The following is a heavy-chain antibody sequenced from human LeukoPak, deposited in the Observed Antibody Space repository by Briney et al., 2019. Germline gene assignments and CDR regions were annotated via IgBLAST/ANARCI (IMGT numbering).Heavy chain of an antibody. CDR2: ISGSGGST. J-gene: IGHJ4*02. Sequence: PGGSLRLSCAASGFTFSSYAMSWVRQAPGKGLEWVSAISGSGGSTYYADSVKGRFTISRDNSKNTLYLQMNSLRAEDTAVYHCAKSEYCTNSVCYNGIVDYWGQGTLVTVSS. D-gene: IGHD2-8*01. CDR3: AKSEYCTNSVCYNGIVDY. V-gene: IGHV3-23*01. CDR1: GFTFSSYA.